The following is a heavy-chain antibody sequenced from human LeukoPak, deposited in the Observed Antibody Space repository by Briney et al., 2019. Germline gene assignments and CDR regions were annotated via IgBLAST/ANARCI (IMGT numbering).Heavy chain of an antibody. CDR2: ISSSSTTI. Sequence: GGSLRLSCAASGFTVSSNYMSWVRQAPGKGLDRVSYISSSSTTIYYADSVKGRFTISRDNAKNSLYLQMNSLRAEDTAVYYCARDRGYTYGWYIDVWGKGTTVTVSS. J-gene: IGHJ6*03. CDR1: GFTVSSNY. V-gene: IGHV3-48*01. D-gene: IGHD5-18*01. CDR3: ARDRGYTYGWYIDV.